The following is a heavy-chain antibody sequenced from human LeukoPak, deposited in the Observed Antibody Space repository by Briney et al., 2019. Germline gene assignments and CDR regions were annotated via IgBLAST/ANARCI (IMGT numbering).Heavy chain of an antibody. V-gene: IGHV4-59*01. J-gene: IGHJ3*02. CDR3: ARVQFSSDTMVRGGPEAFDI. D-gene: IGHD3-10*01. CDR2: IYYSGST. CDR1: GASISSYY. Sequence: VKPSETLSLTCTVSGASISSYYWSWIRQPPGKGLEWLGYIYYSGSTNYNPSLKSRVTISVDTSKNQFSLKLSSVTAADTAVYYCARVQFSSDTMVRGGPEAFDIWGQGTMVTVSS.